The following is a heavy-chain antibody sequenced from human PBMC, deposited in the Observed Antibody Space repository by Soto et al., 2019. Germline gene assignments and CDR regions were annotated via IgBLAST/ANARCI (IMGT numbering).Heavy chain of an antibody. J-gene: IGHJ6*02. CDR2: IYSGGST. D-gene: IGHD6-6*01. CDR1: GFTVSRNY. CDR3: ETGDSSSSAGMDV. V-gene: IGHV3-53*01. Sequence: EVQLVESGGGLIQPGGSLRLSCAASGFTVSRNYMSWVRQAPGKGLEWVSVIYSGGSTYYADSVKGRFTISRDNSKNTLYLQMNSLRAEDTAVYYCETGDSSSSAGMDVLGQGTTVTVSS.